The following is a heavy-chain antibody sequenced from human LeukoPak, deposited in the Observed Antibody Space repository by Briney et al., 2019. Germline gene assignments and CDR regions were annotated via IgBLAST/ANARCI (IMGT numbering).Heavy chain of an antibody. Sequence: PSETLSLTCTVSGGSISSYYWSWIRQPPGKGLEWIGYIYYSGSTYYNPSLKSRVTISVDTSKNQFSLKLSSVTAADTAVYYCATRPDGPGWFDPWGQGTLVTVSS. CDR2: IYYSGST. CDR3: ATRPDGPGWFDP. D-gene: IGHD2-8*01. J-gene: IGHJ5*02. CDR1: GGSISSYY. V-gene: IGHV4-59*06.